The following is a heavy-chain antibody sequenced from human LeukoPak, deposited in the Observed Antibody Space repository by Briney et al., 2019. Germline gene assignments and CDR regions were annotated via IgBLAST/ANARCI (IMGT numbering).Heavy chain of an antibody. J-gene: IGHJ4*02. D-gene: IGHD2-21*02. CDR2: ISYDGSNK. V-gene: IGHV3-30*04. CDR1: GFTFSSYA. Sequence: GGSLRLSCAASGFTFSSYAMHWVRQAPGKGLEWVAVISYDGSNKYYADSVKGRFTISRDNSKNTLYLQMNSLRAEDTAVYYCARGGVTAPRSEGPSDYWRQGTLVTVSS. CDR3: ARGGVTAPRSEGPSDY.